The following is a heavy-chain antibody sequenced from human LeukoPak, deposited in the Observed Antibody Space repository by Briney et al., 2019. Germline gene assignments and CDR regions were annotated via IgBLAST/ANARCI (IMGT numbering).Heavy chain of an antibody. D-gene: IGHD3-3*01. CDR3: ARVQRITIFGVVIRSNLGGYFDY. CDR2: ISYRGST. Sequence: PSQTLSLTCTVSGGSISNSGGFYWSWIRQHPGDGLEWIGFISYRGSTNYNPSLKSRVTISVDTSKNQFSLKLSSVTAADTAVYYCARVQRITIFGVVIRSNLGGYFDYWGQGTLVTVSS. V-gene: IGHV4-31*02. CDR1: GGSISNSGGFY. J-gene: IGHJ4*02.